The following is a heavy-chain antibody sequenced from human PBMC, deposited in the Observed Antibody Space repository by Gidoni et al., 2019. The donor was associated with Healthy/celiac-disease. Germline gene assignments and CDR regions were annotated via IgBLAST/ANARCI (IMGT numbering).Heavy chain of an antibody. CDR2: ISGSVGST. J-gene: IGHJ4*02. Sequence: EVQLLESGGGWVQPGGFLRLSFAASGFTFSSYARSWVRQAPGKGLDWVSAISGSVGSTYYADSVKGRFTISRYNSKNTLYLQMNSLRAEDTAVYYCAKVGYYGSDWGQGTLVTVSS. V-gene: IGHV3-23*01. CDR3: AKVGYYGSD. D-gene: IGHD3-10*01. CDR1: GFTFSSYA.